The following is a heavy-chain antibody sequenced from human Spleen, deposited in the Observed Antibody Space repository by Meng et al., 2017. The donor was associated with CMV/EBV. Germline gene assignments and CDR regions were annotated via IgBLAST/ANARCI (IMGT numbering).Heavy chain of an antibody. Sequence: GESLRLSCAASGFTFSSYAMHWVRHAPGKGLEWVALISYDGSKKYHSDSIKGRFTISRDDSKNTLYLQMSSLRPDDTALYYCARNSLVLVPAAIDYWGQGTLVTVSS. CDR2: ISYDGSKK. D-gene: IGHD2-2*01. CDR1: GFTFSSYA. CDR3: ARNSLVLVPAAIDY. V-gene: IGHV3-30-3*01. J-gene: IGHJ4*02.